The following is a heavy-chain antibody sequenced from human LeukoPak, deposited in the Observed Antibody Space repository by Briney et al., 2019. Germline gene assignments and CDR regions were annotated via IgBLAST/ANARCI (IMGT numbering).Heavy chain of an antibody. Sequence: GGSLRLSCAASGFTFSSYEMNWVRQAPGKGLEWVSYISSSGSSIYYADSVKGRFAISRDNAENSLYLQLNSLGAEDTAVYYCARAGYYFHYWGQGTLVTVSS. CDR3: ARAGYYFHY. V-gene: IGHV3-48*03. CDR2: ISSSGSSI. CDR1: GFTFSSYE. J-gene: IGHJ4*02.